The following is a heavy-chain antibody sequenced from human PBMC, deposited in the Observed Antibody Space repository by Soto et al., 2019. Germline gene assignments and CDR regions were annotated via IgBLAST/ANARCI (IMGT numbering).Heavy chain of an antibody. V-gene: IGHV3-33*01. CDR2: IWYDGSNK. Sequence: GGSLRLSCAGSGFTFGDSYMSWIRQAPGKGLGWVAVIWYDGSNKYYADSVKGRFTISRVNSKNTLYLQMNSLRAEDTAVYYCARDGPRGGYVNYYYYYGMDVWGQGTTVTVSS. J-gene: IGHJ6*02. CDR3: ARDGPRGGYVNYYYYYGMDV. CDR1: GFTFGDSY. D-gene: IGHD5-12*01.